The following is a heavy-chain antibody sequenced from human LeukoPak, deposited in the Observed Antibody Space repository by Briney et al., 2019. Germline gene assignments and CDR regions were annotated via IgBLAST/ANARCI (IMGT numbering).Heavy chain of an antibody. Sequence: GASVKVSCKASGYTFTGYYMHWVRQAPGQGPEWMGWINPNTGGTNYAQKFQGRVTMTRDTSISTAYMELSRLRSDDTAVYYCARDFGELFGMDVWGKGTTVTVSS. V-gene: IGHV1-2*02. CDR2: INPNTGGT. CDR1: GYTFTGYY. CDR3: ARDFGELFGMDV. J-gene: IGHJ6*04. D-gene: IGHD3-10*01.